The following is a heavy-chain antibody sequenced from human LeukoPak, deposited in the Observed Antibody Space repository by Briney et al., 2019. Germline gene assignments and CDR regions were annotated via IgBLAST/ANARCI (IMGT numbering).Heavy chain of an antibody. D-gene: IGHD3-16*01. CDR2: ISSGGST. V-gene: IGHV3-53*01. J-gene: IGHJ6*02. Sequence: PGGSLRLSCAASGFTVSSNYMSWVRQAPGKGLEWVLVISSGGSTYYADSVKGRFTISRDNSKNTLYLQMNSLRAEDTAVYYCARLRGTMRGMDVWGQGTTVTVSS. CDR3: ARLRGTMRGMDV. CDR1: GFTVSSNY.